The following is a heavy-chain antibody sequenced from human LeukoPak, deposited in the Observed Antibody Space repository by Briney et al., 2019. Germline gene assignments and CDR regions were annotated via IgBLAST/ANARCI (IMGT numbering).Heavy chain of an antibody. CDR3: ARAEYSSSWYENWFDP. CDR1: GYTFTSYG. CDR2: ISAYNGNT. V-gene: IGHV1-18*01. J-gene: IGHJ5*02. D-gene: IGHD6-13*01. Sequence: ASVTVSCKASGYTFTSYGISWVRQAPGQGLEWMGWISAYNGNTNYAQKLQGRVTMTTDTSTSTAYMELRSLRSDDAAVYYCARAEYSSSWYENWFDPWGQGTLATVSS.